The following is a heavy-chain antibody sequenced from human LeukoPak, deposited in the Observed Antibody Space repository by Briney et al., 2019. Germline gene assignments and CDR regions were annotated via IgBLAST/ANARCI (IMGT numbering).Heavy chain of an antibody. J-gene: IGHJ4*02. D-gene: IGHD6-13*01. Sequence: SETLSLTCTVSGGSISSYYWSWSRQPAGKGLGWIGRIYTSGSTNYNPSLKSRVTMSVDTSKNQFSLKLSSVTAADTAVYYCARGFGAAAGDYWGQGTLVTVSS. CDR2: IYTSGST. CDR1: GGSISSYY. V-gene: IGHV4-4*07. CDR3: ARGFGAAAGDY.